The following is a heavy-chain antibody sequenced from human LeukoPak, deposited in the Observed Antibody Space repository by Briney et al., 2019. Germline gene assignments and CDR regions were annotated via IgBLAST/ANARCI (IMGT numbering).Heavy chain of an antibody. CDR3: ARFARPGKNSRGFDY. D-gene: IGHD4-23*01. CDR1: GYSFTSSW. Sequence: GESLKISCKGSGYSFTSSWIGWVRQMPGKGLKWMGIIYPGDSDTRYSPSFQGQVTISVDKPINTAYLQWSSLEASDTAMYYCARFARPGKNSRGFDYWGQGTLVTVSS. J-gene: IGHJ4*02. CDR2: IYPGDSDT. V-gene: IGHV5-51*01.